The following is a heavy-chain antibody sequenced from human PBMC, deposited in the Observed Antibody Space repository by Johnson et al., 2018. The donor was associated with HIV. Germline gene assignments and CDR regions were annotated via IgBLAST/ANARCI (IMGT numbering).Heavy chain of an antibody. V-gene: IGHV3-33*01. CDR3: ARRFGAAFDI. CDR2: IWYAGSNT. Sequence: QVQLVESGGGVVQPGRSLRLSCAASRFTFSSYGMHWVRQAPGKGLKWVAVIWYAGSNTYYADSVKGRFTISRDNSKNTLYLQMNSLRAEDTAVYYCARRFGAAFDIWGQGTMVTVSS. CDR1: RFTFSSYG. D-gene: IGHD3-16*01. J-gene: IGHJ3*02.